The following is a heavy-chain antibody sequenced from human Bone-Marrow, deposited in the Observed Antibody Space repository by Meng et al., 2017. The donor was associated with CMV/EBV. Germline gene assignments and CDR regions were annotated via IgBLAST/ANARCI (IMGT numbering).Heavy chain of an antibody. CDR2: IYYTGST. V-gene: IGHV4-61*01. Sequence: SETLSLTCTVSGGSVSSGNYYWTWIRQPPGKGLEWIGYIYYTGSTNYNASLKSRVTISIDTSKNQFSLKLSSVAAADTAVYYCARLLKRSWSPAYNWFEPWGQGILVTVSS. CDR3: ARLLKRSWSPAYNWFEP. D-gene: IGHD3-16*01. CDR1: GGSVSSGNYY. J-gene: IGHJ5*02.